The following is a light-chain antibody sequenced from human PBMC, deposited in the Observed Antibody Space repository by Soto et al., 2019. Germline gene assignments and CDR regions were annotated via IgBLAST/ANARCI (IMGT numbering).Light chain of an antibody. CDR1: SSDVGGYNY. CDR3: SSYTTSNTRQIV. J-gene: IGLJ1*01. V-gene: IGLV2-14*03. Sequence: QSALTQPASVSGSPEQSITISCTGTSSDVGGYNYVSWYQHHPGKAPKLIIYDVSNRPSGVSIRFSASKSDNTASLTISGLQPEDEADYHCSSYTTSNTRQIVFGTVTKVTVL. CDR2: DVS.